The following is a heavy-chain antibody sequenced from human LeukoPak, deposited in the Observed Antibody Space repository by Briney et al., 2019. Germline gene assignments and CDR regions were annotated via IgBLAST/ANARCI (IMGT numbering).Heavy chain of an antibody. Sequence: PGGSLRLSCAASGFTFDDYAMHWVRQAPGKGLEWVSGISWNSGSIGYADSVKGRFTISRDNAKNSLYLQMYSLRAEDTALYYCAKASGSGSYYGGFDYWGQGTLVTVSS. CDR2: ISWNSGSI. J-gene: IGHJ4*02. V-gene: IGHV3-9*01. CDR1: GFTFDDYA. CDR3: AKASGSGSYYGGFDY. D-gene: IGHD1-26*01.